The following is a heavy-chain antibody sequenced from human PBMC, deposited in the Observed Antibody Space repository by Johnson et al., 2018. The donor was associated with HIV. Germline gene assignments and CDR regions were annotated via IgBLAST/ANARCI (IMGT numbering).Heavy chain of an antibody. Sequence: QVQLVESGVGVVQPGRSLRLSCAASGFTFSSYAMHWVRQAPAKGLEWVAAISYDGSDKYHADSVKGRFTISRDSSKNTLYLEMNTLRAEDTAVYYCATLKGPRLHIAARRPDAFDIWGQGTMVTVSS. J-gene: IGHJ3*02. CDR3: ATLKGPRLHIAARRPDAFDI. V-gene: IGHV3-30*04. CDR1: GFTFSSYA. D-gene: IGHD6-6*01. CDR2: ISYDGSDK.